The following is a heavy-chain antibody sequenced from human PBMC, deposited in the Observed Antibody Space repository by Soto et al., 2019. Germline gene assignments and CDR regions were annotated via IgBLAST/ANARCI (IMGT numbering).Heavy chain of an antibody. CDR1: GYTFTSYA. Sequence: ASVKVSCKASGYTFTSYAMHWLRQAPGQRLEWMGWINAGNGNTKYSQKFQGRVTITRDTSASTAYMELSSLRSEDTAVYYCAKGLGNYYYYGMDVWGQGTTVTVSS. V-gene: IGHV1-3*01. J-gene: IGHJ6*02. CDR3: AKGLGNYYYYGMDV. CDR2: INAGNGNT.